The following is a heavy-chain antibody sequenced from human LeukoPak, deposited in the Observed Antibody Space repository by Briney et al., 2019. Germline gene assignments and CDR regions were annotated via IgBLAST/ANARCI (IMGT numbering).Heavy chain of an antibody. J-gene: IGHJ5*01. D-gene: IGHD3-10*01. CDR2: VHYSGTT. Sequence: SETLSLTCTVSGGSISDYYWNWIRQPPGKGLEWVAYVHYSGTTKYNPSLQSRVTTPVDMSKKELSLRLDSVTAADTAVYYCAGDMRGSAKVWFDSWGQGVQVIASS. V-gene: IGHV4-59*12. CDR3: AGDMRGSAKVWFDS. CDR1: GGSISDYY.